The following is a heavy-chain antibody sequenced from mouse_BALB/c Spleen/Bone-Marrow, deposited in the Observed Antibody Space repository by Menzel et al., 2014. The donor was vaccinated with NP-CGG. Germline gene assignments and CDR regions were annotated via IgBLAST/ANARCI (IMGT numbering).Heavy chain of an antibody. CDR2: IDSANGNT. CDR3: ATLTTVVDAMDY. V-gene: IGHV14-3*02. D-gene: IGHD1-1*01. J-gene: IGHJ4*01. Sequence: VQLQQSGAELVKPGASVKLPCTASGFNIKDTYMHWVKQRPEQGLEWIGRIDSANGNTKYDPKFQGKATITADTSSNTAYLQLSSLTSEDTAVYYCATLTTVVDAMDYWGQGTSVTVSS. CDR1: GFNIKDTY.